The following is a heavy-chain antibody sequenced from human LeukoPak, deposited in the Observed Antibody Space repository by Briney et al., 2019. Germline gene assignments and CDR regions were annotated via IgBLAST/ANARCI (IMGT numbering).Heavy chain of an antibody. CDR1: GYTFTGYY. D-gene: IGHD3-22*01. Sequence: ASVKVSCKTSGYTFTGYYIHWVRQAPGQGLEWMGWINPNSGGTNYAQKFLGRVTMTRDTSISTAYMELSRLTSDDTATYYCAIVGDDSSGYPTLWGQGSLVTVSS. J-gene: IGHJ4*02. CDR2: INPNSGGT. V-gene: IGHV1-2*02. CDR3: AIVGDDSSGYPTL.